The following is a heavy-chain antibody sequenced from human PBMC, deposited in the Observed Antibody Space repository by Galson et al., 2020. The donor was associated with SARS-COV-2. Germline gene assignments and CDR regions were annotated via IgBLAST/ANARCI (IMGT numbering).Heavy chain of an antibody. D-gene: IGHD5-12*01. Sequence: GESLKISCAASGFTFSSYWMSWVRQAPGKGLEWVANIKQDGSEKYYVDSVKGRFTISRDNAKNSLYLQMNSLRAEDTAVYYCASHSGYDWEASDYYYYYYMDVWGKGTTVTVSS. CDR3: ASHSGYDWEASDYYYYYYMDV. V-gene: IGHV3-7*01. CDR2: IKQDGSEK. J-gene: IGHJ6*03. CDR1: GFTFSSYW.